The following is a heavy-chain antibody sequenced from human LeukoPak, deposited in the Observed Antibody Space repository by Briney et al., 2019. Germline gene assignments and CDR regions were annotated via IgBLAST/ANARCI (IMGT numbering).Heavy chain of an antibody. CDR2: INPNSGGT. J-gene: IGHJ5*02. D-gene: IGHD3-10*01. CDR3: ARVRGYGWGKNWFDP. Sequence: ASVKVSCKASGYTFTGYYMHWVRQAPGQGLEWMGWINPNSGGTNYAQKFQGRVTMTRDTSISKAYMELSRLRSDDAAVYYCARVRGYGWGKNWFDPWGQGTLVTVSS. CDR1: GYTFTGYY. V-gene: IGHV1-2*02.